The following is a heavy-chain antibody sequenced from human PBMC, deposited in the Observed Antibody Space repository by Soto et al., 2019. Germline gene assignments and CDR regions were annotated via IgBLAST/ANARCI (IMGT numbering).Heavy chain of an antibody. V-gene: IGHV4-4*02. J-gene: IGHJ6*02. D-gene: IGHD1-26*01. CDR3: ARDRGSGSYFMGYYYYGMDF. Sequence: SETLSLTCAVSGGSISSSNWWSWVRQPPGKGLEWIGEIYHSGSTNYNPSLKSRVTISVDKSKNQFSLKLSSVTAADTAVYYCARDRGSGSYFMGYYYYGMDFWGQGTKVTVSS. CDR1: GGSISSSNW. CDR2: IYHSGST.